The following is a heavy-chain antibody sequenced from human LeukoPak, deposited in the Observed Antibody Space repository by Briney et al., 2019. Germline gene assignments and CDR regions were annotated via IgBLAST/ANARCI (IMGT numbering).Heavy chain of an antibody. V-gene: IGHV1-46*01. CDR3: ARDSSSRIWILGDFDP. Sequence: ASVNVSFKASGYTFTIYYMHWVRQAPGQGLEWMGIINPSGGSTSYAQKFQGRVTMTRDTSTSTVYMELSSLRSEDTAVYYCARDSSSRIWILGDFDPWGQGTLVTVSS. J-gene: IGHJ5*02. CDR1: GYTFTIYY. CDR2: INPSGGST. D-gene: IGHD6-13*01.